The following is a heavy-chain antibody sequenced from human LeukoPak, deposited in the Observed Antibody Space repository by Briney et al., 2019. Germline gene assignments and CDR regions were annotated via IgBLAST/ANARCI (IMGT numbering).Heavy chain of an antibody. D-gene: IGHD4-17*01. Sequence: GGSLRLSCAASGFTFNTYTMYWVRQAPGKGLEWVSGISNSGGSTYYADSVKGRFTISRDNSKNTLYLQMNSLRAEDTAVYYCAKPLNDYGDYDAGYWGQGTLVTVSS. V-gene: IGHV3-23*01. CDR2: ISNSGGST. CDR1: GFTFNTYT. J-gene: IGHJ4*02. CDR3: AKPLNDYGDYDAGY.